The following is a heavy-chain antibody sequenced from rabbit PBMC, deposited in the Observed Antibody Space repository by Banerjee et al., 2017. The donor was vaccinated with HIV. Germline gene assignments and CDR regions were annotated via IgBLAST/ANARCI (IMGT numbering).Heavy chain of an antibody. D-gene: IGHD6-1*01. CDR2: IFGGSSGST. CDR1: GIDFSSSYY. V-gene: IGHV1S45*01. CDR3: ARTDAHDYSTYTDGGYAYAPFTL. J-gene: IGHJ4*01. Sequence: QEQLEESGGGLVKPGASLTLTCTASGIDFSSSYYICWVRQAPGKGLEWIACIFGGSSGSTYYAPWARDRFSISKTSSTTVTLQMTSLTGADTATYFCARTDAHDYSTYTDGGYAYAPFTLWGQGTLVTVS.